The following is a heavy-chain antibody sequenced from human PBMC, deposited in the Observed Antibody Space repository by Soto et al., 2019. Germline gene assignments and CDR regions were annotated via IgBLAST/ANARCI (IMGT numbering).Heavy chain of an antibody. D-gene: IGHD3-3*01. V-gene: IGHV3-30-3*01. Sequence: GGSLRLSCEGSGFPFSSYAIHWVRQTPGKGLEWVAVISYDGSITYYSDSVKGRFTISRDTPTNTVYLQLIGLRGDDTAVYYCARPPRDLWSGYSTYFDYWGQGTLVTVSS. CDR3: ARPPRDLWSGYSTYFDY. CDR2: ISYDGSIT. J-gene: IGHJ4*02. CDR1: GFPFSSYA.